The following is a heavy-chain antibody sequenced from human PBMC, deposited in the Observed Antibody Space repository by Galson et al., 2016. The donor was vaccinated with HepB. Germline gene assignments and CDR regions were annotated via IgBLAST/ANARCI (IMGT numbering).Heavy chain of an antibody. Sequence: SLRLSCAASGFNFGIYTMTWVRQAPGKGLEWVSSIEDNGLNRWYADFVKGRFTISRDNSKQTIYLQINSLRAEDTAVYYCAKDTTHSGYDYGYWGQGTLVTVSS. V-gene: IGHV3-23*05. CDR2: IEDNGLNR. J-gene: IGHJ4*02. CDR1: GFNFGIYT. D-gene: IGHD5-12*01. CDR3: AKDTTHSGYDYGY.